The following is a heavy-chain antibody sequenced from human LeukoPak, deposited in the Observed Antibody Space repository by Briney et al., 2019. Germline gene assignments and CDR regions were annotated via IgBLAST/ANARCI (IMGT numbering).Heavy chain of an antibody. CDR2: ISGSGGST. J-gene: IGHJ4*02. CDR3: AKDRALRYFDWLLSGGGYFDY. V-gene: IGHV3-23*01. CDR1: GFTFSSYG. Sequence: GGSLRLSCAASGFTFSSYGMSWVRQAPGKGLEWVSAISGSGGSTYYADSVKGRFTISRDNSKNTLYLQMNSLRAEDTAVYYCAKDRALRYFDWLLSGGGYFDYWGQGTLVTVSS. D-gene: IGHD3-9*01.